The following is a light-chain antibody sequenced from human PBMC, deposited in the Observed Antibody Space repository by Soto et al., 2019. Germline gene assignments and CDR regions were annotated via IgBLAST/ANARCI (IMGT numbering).Light chain of an antibody. J-gene: IGLJ1*01. Sequence: QSALTQPPSVSGVPGQRVTISCTGTSSNIGAGYEVHWYQQVPGTTPKLLIYNNNNRPSGVPDRFSGSVSGTSASLAITGLQADDEADYYCQSSDSSLSGWGYVFGTGTKVTVL. CDR1: SSNIGAGYE. CDR3: QSSDSSLSGWGYV. CDR2: NNN. V-gene: IGLV1-40*01.